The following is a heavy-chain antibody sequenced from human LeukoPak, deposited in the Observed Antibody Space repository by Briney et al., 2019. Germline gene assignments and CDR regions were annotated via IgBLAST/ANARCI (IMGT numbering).Heavy chain of an antibody. D-gene: IGHD6-13*01. J-gene: IGHJ5*02. CDR1: GYTFTTYY. CDR3: ARVKLSRSSGYSTNWFDP. Sequence: ASVKVSCKASGYTFTTYYMHSVRQAPGQGLEWMGIINPSGGSTSYAQKFQGRVTMTRDTSTSTVYMDLSSLRSDDTAAYYCARVKLSRSSGYSTNWFDPWGPGTLVTVSS. CDR2: INPSGGST. V-gene: IGHV1-46*01.